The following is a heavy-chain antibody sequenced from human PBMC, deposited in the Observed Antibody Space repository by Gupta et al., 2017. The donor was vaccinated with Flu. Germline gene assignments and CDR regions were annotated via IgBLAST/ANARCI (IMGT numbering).Heavy chain of an antibody. J-gene: IGHJ4*02. CDR3: ASREPWSDPSSDF. V-gene: IGHV4-39*01. CDR2: VYYSGRT. D-gene: IGHD3-3*01. CDR1: Y. Sequence: YWVWSRHSPATGFEWIGHVYYSGRTYYNPSLRSRFSISIDTSKNQFSLHPTSVTAADTAVYFCASREPWSDPSSDFWGQGTLVTVSS.